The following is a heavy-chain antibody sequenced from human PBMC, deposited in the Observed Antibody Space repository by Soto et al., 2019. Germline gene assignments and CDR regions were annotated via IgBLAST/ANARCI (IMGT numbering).Heavy chain of an antibody. CDR1: GLNFDEFA. V-gene: IGHV3-9*01. CDR3: AKGRYDFWSPYYFDS. CDR2: ITWNSRVL. D-gene: IGHD3-3*01. Sequence: LRLSCVGTGLNFDEFAMHWVRQAPGKGLEWVSGITWNSRVLAYADSVKGRFTISRDNARNSLYLQMDSLRDEDTALYYCAKGRYDFWSPYYFDSWGQGTLVTVSS. J-gene: IGHJ4*02.